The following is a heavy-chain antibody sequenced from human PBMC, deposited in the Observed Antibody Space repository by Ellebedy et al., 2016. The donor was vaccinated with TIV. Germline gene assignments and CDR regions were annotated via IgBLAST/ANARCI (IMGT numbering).Heavy chain of an antibody. V-gene: IGHV4-59*12. D-gene: IGHD4-23*01. Sequence: SETLSLTXTVSDGSISSYYYNWIRQPPGKGLEWIGYIYYSGTTNYNPSLKSRVTLSLDTSKNQFSLRLTSVTAADTAVYYCAREWRVPVAGLDVWGQGTTVTVSS. CDR2: IYYSGTT. CDR3: AREWRVPVAGLDV. CDR1: DGSISSYY. J-gene: IGHJ6*02.